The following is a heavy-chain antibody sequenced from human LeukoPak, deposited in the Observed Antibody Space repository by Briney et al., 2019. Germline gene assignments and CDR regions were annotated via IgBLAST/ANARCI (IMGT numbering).Heavy chain of an antibody. J-gene: IGHJ4*02. CDR3: ARRFFGSGSYDLDY. Sequence: GASVKVSCKASGYTFTSYDINWVRQATGQGLEWMGWMNPNSGNTGYAQKFQGRVTMTRNTSISTAYMELSSLRSEDTAVYYCARRFFGSGSYDLDYWGQGTLVTVSS. D-gene: IGHD3-10*01. CDR1: GYTFTSYD. CDR2: MNPNSGNT. V-gene: IGHV1-8*01.